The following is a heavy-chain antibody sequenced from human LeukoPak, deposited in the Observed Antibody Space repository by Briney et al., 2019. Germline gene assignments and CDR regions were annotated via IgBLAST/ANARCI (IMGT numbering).Heavy chain of an antibody. D-gene: IGHD1-26*01. CDR3: ARSIVGAPFDY. V-gene: IGHV3-7*03. CDR2: IKQDESEK. J-gene: IGHJ4*02. Sequence: HPGGSLRLSCSASGFTFSSYWMSWVRQAPGKGLEWVANIKQDESEKYYVDSVKGRFTISRDNAKNSLYLQMNSLRAEDTAVYYCARSIVGAPFDYWGQGTLVTVSS. CDR1: GFTFSSYW.